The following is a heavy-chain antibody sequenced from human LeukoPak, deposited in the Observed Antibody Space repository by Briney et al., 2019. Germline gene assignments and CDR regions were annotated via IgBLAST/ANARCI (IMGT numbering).Heavy chain of an antibody. V-gene: IGHV3-23*01. CDR2: ISGSGGST. D-gene: IGHD5/OR15-5a*01. CDR3: AILSVSDPSWFDP. Sequence: GGSLRLSCAASGFTFSSSGMSWVRQAPGKGLEWVSSISGSGGSTYYADSVKGRFTISRDNSKNTLYLQMNSLRADDRAVYYCAILSVSDPSWFDPWGQGTRVTVSS. CDR1: GFTFSSSG. J-gene: IGHJ5*02.